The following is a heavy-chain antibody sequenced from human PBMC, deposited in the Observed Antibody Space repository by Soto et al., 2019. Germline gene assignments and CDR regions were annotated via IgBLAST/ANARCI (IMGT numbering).Heavy chain of an antibody. CDR1: GFTFSSYA. J-gene: IGHJ6*03. CDR3: AKDTGATIYYYYYMDV. CDR2: ISGSGGST. V-gene: IGHV3-23*01. D-gene: IGHD5-12*01. Sequence: GGSLILSCAASGFTFSSYAMSWVRQAPGKGLEWVSAISGSGGSTYYADSVKGRFTISRDNSKNTLYLQMNSLRAEDTAVYYCAKDTGATIYYYYYMDVWGKGTTVTVSS.